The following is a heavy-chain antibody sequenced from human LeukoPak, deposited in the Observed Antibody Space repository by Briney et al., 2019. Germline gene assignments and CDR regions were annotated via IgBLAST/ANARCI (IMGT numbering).Heavy chain of an antibody. CDR1: GFTFSSYA. V-gene: IGHV3-23*01. D-gene: IGHD5-18*01. CDR2: ISGSGGST. J-gene: IGHJ4*02. Sequence: GGSLRLSCAASGFTFSSYAMSWVRQAPGKGLEWVSAISGSGGSTYYADSMKGRFTISRDNSKNTLYLQMNSQRAKDTAVYYSPSIYSYIQVYYWGQGTLVTVSS. CDR3: PSIYSYIQVYY.